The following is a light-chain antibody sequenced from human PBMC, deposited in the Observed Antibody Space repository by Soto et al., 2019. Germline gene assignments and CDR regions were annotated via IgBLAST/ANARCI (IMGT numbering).Light chain of an antibody. Sequence: AIRMTQSPSSFSASTGDRVTITCRASQGISSYLAWYQQKPGKAPKLLIYAASTLQSGVPSRFSGSGSGTDFTLNISGLPSEDFATYYCQQYYIYLLTFGGGTKVEIK. CDR1: QGISSY. CDR3: QQYYIYLLT. J-gene: IGKJ4*01. CDR2: AAS. V-gene: IGKV1-8*01.